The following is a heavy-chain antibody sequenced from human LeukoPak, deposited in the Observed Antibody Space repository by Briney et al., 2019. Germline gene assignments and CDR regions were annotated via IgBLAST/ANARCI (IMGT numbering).Heavy chain of an antibody. V-gene: IGHV3-30*02. J-gene: IGHJ3*02. D-gene: IGHD3-10*01. Sequence: GGSLRLSCAASGFTFSSYAMHWVRQAPGKGLEWVAFIRYDGSNKYYADSVKGRFTISRDNSKNTLYLQMNSLRAEDTAVYYCARGTDGSGSYRAFDIWGQGTMVTVSS. CDR1: GFTFSSYA. CDR2: IRYDGSNK. CDR3: ARGTDGSGSYRAFDI.